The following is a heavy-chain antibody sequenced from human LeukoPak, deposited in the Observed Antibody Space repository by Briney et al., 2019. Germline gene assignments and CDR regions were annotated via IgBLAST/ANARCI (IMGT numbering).Heavy chain of an antibody. D-gene: IGHD2-15*01. CDR2: IGASGDTT. CDR3: VRCSGVTCYNPFDF. Sequence: QPGGSLRLSCAASGFTFKSYAVSWVRQAPGKGLEWVSAIGASGDTTYFAVSVRGRFTVSRDNSKNTLYLQMNSLRAEDTAMYYCVRCSGVTCYNPFDFWGQGSLVTVSS. V-gene: IGHV3-23*01. J-gene: IGHJ4*02. CDR1: GFTFKSYA.